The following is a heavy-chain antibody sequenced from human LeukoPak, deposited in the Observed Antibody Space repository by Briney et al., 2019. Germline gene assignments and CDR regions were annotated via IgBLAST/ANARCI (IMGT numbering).Heavy chain of an antibody. CDR3: ASIPPYDILTGYYL. CDR1: GFTFDDYA. V-gene: IGHV3-9*01. Sequence: PGRSLRLSCAASGFTFDDYAMNWVRQAPGKGLEWVSGISWNSGSIGYADSVKGRFTISRDNAKSSLYLQMNSLRAEDTALYYCASIPPYDILTGYYLWGQGTLVTVSS. J-gene: IGHJ4*02. CDR2: ISWNSGSI. D-gene: IGHD3-9*01.